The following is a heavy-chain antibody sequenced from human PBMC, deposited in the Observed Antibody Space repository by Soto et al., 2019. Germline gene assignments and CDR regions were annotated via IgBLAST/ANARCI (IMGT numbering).Heavy chain of an antibody. CDR2: INHNRGT. D-gene: IGHD3-3*02. J-gene: IGHJ4*02. CDR1: GESFSSYYY. CDR3: ARRRWSIRFDH. Sequence: SETLSLTCAVYGESFSSYYYWTWIRQAPGKGLEWIGEINHNRGTNYNPSLKSRVAISEDTSKNQFSLKLNSVTAADTAIYYCARRRWSIRFDHWGQGSLVSVSS. V-gene: IGHV4-34*01.